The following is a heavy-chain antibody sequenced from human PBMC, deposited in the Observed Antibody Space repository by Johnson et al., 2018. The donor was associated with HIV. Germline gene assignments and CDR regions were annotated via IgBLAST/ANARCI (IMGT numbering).Heavy chain of an antibody. J-gene: IGHJ1*01. D-gene: IGHD4-17*01. Sequence: VQLVESGGGVVRPGGSLRLSCAASGFTFDDYGMSWVRQAPGKGLEWVSGISGSGGSTYYADSVKGRFTISRDNSKNSLYIQMSGLREEDTALYYCARHAGGDFTYGLFQHWGRGTLVTVSS. V-gene: IGHV3-20*04. CDR1: GFTFDDYG. CDR3: ARHAGGDFTYGLFQH. CDR2: ISGSGGST.